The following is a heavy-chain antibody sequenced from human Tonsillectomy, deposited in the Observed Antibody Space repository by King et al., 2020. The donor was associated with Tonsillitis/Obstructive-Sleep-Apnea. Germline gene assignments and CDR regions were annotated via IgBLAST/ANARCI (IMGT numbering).Heavy chain of an antibody. CDR3: AKDMSYYDSSGYYPNDAFDI. D-gene: IGHD3-22*01. Sequence: VQLVESGGGLVQPGRSLRLSCAASGFTFRSYGMHWVRQAPGTGLEWVAGISYDGINKYYADSVKGRFTISRDNSKNTLYLQMNSLRAEDTAVYYCAKDMSYYDSSGYYPNDAFDIWGQGTMVTVSS. J-gene: IGHJ3*02. CDR2: ISYDGINK. V-gene: IGHV3-30*18. CDR1: GFTFRSYG.